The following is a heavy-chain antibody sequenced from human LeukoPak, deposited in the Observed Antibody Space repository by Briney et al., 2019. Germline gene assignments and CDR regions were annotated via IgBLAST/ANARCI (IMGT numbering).Heavy chain of an antibody. Sequence: GGSLRLSCAASGFTFSSYWMSWVRQAPGKGLEWVANINQDVSEKYYVDSLKGRLTISRDNAKNSMYLQMNSLRAEDTAVYYCARGFPAYYYGMDVWGQGTTVIVSS. J-gene: IGHJ6*02. V-gene: IGHV3-7*01. CDR1: GFTFSSYW. CDR2: INQDVSEK. D-gene: IGHD3-16*01. CDR3: ARGFPAYYYGMDV.